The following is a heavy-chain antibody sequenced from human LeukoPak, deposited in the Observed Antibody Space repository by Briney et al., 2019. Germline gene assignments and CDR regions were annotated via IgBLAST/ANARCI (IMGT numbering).Heavy chain of an antibody. V-gene: IGHV3-66*02. D-gene: IGHD6-19*01. CDR1: GFTVSSNY. CDR2: IYSGGST. J-gene: IGHJ4*01. CDR3: AKDPSAWFYFDY. Sequence: GGSLRLSCAASGFTVSSNYMSWVRQAPGKGLEWVSVIYSGGSTYYADTVKGRFTISRDNSKNMLFLQMNSLKTEDTAVYYCAKDPSAWFYFDYWGHGTLVTVSS.